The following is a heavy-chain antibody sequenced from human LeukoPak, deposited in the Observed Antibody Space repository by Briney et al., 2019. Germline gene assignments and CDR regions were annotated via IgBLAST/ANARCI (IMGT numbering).Heavy chain of an antibody. J-gene: IGHJ4*02. CDR3: ASPSEDSSGWESFDY. CDR2: IYYSGST. D-gene: IGHD6-19*01. CDR1: GGSISSYY. V-gene: IGHV4-59*01. Sequence: PSETLSLTCTVSGGSISSYYWSWLRQPPGKGLEWIGYIYYSGSTNYNPSLKSRVTISVDTSKNQFSLKLSSVTAADTAVYYCASPSEDSSGWESFDYWAQGTLVTVSS.